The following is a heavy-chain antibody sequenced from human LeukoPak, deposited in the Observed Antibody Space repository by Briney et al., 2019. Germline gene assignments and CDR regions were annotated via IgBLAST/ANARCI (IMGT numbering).Heavy chain of an antibody. V-gene: IGHV4-61*05. CDR3: ARVGVDEYYGSGGPPGGMDV. CDR1: GGSISSSSYH. Sequence: SETLSLTCTVSGGSISSSSYHWGWIRQPPGKGLEWIGRIYTSGSTNYNPSLKSRVTMSVDTSKNQFSLKLSAVTAADTAVYYCARVGVDEYYGSGGPPGGMDVWGKGTTVTVSS. D-gene: IGHD3-10*01. CDR2: IYTSGST. J-gene: IGHJ6*03.